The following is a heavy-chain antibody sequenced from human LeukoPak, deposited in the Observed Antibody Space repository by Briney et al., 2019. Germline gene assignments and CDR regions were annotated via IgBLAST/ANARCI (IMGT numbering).Heavy chain of an antibody. Sequence: GGSLRLSCAASGFTFSSYAMHWVRQAPGKGLEWVSCISTSSSYIYYGDSVKGRFTISRDNAKNSLYLQMHTLRAEDTAVYYCARSPFIYGSGSSIDYWGQGTLVTVSS. V-gene: IGHV3-21*01. J-gene: IGHJ4*02. CDR2: ISTSSSYI. CDR3: ARSPFIYGSGSSIDY. CDR1: GFTFSSYA. D-gene: IGHD3-10*01.